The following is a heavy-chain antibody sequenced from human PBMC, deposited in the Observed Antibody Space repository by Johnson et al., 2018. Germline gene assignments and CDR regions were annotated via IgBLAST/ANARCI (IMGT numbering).Heavy chain of an antibody. D-gene: IGHD3-22*01. J-gene: IGHJ3*02. V-gene: IGHV4-59*02. CDR2: IYYSGST. CDR3: ARPSYYDSSGGVDI. Sequence: QVQLQESGPGLVKPSETLSLTCTVSGGSVSSYYWSWIRQPPGKGLEWIGYIYYSGSTNYNPSLKSRVTISVDTSKNQFSLKLSSVTAADTALYYCARPSYYDSSGGVDIWGQGTMVTVSS. CDR1: GGSVSSYY.